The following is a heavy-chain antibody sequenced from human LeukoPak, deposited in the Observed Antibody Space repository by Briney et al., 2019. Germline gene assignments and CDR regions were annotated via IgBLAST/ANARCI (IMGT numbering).Heavy chain of an antibody. J-gene: IGHJ4*02. V-gene: IGHV3-23*01. D-gene: IGHD6-19*01. Sequence: SGGSLRLSCAASGFTFSIYGMSWLRQAPGKGLEWVSTIRSTGVDTFYADSVKGRFTISRDNSKNTLYLEMNSLRAEDTAVYYCARVHSSGQLETFDYWGQGTLVTVSS. CDR1: GFTFSIYG. CDR2: IRSTGVDT. CDR3: ARVHSSGQLETFDY.